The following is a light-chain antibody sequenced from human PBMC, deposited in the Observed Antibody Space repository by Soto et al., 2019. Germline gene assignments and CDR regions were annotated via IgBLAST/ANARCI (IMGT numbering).Light chain of an antibody. CDR2: KAS. V-gene: IGKV1-5*03. Sequence: DIQMTQSPFTLSASVGDRVTISCRAGQTISSWLAWYQHKPGKAPKLLIYKASTLQTGVPSSFSGSGSGTEFTLTISSLQPDDFATYFCQQYSRYPWTFGQGTKVEIK. CDR1: QTISSW. CDR3: QQYSRYPWT. J-gene: IGKJ1*01.